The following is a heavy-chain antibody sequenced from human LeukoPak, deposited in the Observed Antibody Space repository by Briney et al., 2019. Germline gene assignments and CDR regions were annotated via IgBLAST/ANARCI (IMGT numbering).Heavy chain of an antibody. Sequence: GGSLRLSCAASAFTFSSYSMNWVRQAPGKGLEWVSSISSSGSYIYYADSVKGRFTISRDNSKNTLYLQMNSLRAEDTAVYYCAKYYGGLTHWGQGTLVTVSS. CDR2: ISSSGSYI. CDR1: AFTFSSYS. D-gene: IGHD4-23*01. V-gene: IGHV3-21*04. J-gene: IGHJ4*02. CDR3: AKYYGGLTH.